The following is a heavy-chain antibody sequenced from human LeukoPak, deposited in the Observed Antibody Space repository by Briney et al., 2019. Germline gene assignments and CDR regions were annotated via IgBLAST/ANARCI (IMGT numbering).Heavy chain of an antibody. CDR2: IIPIFGTA. D-gene: IGHD5-18*01. CDR3: AKEGDTALVTGYFDL. V-gene: IGHV1-69*13. J-gene: IGHJ2*01. Sequence: SVKVSCKASGGTFGSYVISWVRQAPGQGLDWMGGIIPIFGTAHYAQKFRGRLTITADESTSTVYMEMSSLRSEDTAMYYCAKEGDTALVTGYFDLWGRGTLVTVSA. CDR1: GGTFGSYV.